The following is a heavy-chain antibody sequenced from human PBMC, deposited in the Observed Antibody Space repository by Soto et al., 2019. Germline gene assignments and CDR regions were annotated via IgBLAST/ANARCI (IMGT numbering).Heavy chain of an antibody. CDR1: GGSVSDTSYY. V-gene: IGHV4-39*01. D-gene: IGHD2-2*01. CDR3: TRQYLGCFDP. J-gene: IGHJ5*02. CDR2: IYFNGNT. Sequence: QVQLQESGPGLVKPSETLSLTCNISGGSVSDTSYYWGWIRQSPVKGLEWIANIYFNGNTYYNPSLKSRVTISLDTSKNQFSLKLTSVTAAYTAVYYCTRQYLGCFDPWGQGTLVTVSS.